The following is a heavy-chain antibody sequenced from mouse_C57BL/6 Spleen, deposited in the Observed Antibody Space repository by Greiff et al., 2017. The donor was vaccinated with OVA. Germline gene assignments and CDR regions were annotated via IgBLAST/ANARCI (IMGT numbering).Heavy chain of an antibody. CDR3: ARRVLSPYAMDY. V-gene: IGHV1-59*01. J-gene: IGHJ4*01. CDR1: GYTFTSYW. Sequence: QVQLQQPGAELVRPGTSVKLSCKASGYTFTSYWMHWVKQRPGQGLEWIGVIDPSDSYTNYNQQFKGKATLTVDTSSSTAYMQLSSLTSEDSAVYYCARRVLSPYAMDYWGKGTSVTVSS. CDR2: IDPSDSYT. D-gene: IGHD1-1*02.